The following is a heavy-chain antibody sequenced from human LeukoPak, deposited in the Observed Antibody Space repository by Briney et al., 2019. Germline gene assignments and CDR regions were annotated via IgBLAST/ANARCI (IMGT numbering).Heavy chain of an antibody. CDR3: VRGAEAVPAYYYYYYTDV. Sequence: GASVKVSCKASGYTFTGYYMHWVRQAPGQGFEWMGRINPNSGGTNYAQKFQGRVSMTRDTSISTAYMELSRLRSDDTAVYYCVRGAEAVPAYYYYYYTDVWGKGTTVTVSS. CDR1: GYTFTGYY. CDR2: INPNSGGT. J-gene: IGHJ6*03. D-gene: IGHD6-13*01. V-gene: IGHV1-2*06.